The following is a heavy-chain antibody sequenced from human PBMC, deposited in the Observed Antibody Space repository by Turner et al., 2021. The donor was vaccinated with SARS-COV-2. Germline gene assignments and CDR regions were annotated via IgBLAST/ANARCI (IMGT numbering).Heavy chain of an antibody. V-gene: IGHV3-21*01. D-gene: IGHD3-22*01. CDR1: GFTFSRYR. J-gene: IGHJ3*02. CDR2: ISSSSSYI. Sequence: EVQLVESGGGLVKPGGSLRLPCAASGFTFSRYRMNWVRQAPGKGLEWVSSISSSSSYIYYADSVKGRFTISRDNAKKSLFLQMNSLRAEDTAVYYCARARWDYYDSSGYYPDAFDIWGQGTMVTVSS. CDR3: ARARWDYYDSSGYYPDAFDI.